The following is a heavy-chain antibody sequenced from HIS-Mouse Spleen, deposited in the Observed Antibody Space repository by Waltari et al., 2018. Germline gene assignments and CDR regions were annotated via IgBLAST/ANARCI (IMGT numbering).Heavy chain of an antibody. J-gene: IGHJ4*02. D-gene: IGHD6-13*01. Sequence: QVQLVQSGAEVKKPGASVKVSCKASGYTFTGYYMHWVRQATGQGLEWMGWINPNSGGTNNAQKFKGRVTMTRDTAISTAYMELSRLRSDDTAVYYCARGYLAAGNFDYWGQGTLVTVSS. CDR3: ARGYLAAGNFDY. CDR2: INPNSGGT. CDR1: GYTFTGYY. V-gene: IGHV1-2*02.